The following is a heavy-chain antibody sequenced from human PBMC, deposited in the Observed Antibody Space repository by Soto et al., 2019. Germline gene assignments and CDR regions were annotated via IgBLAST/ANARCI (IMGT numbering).Heavy chain of an antibody. CDR3: ARDLTNYASWFDP. D-gene: IGHD3-16*01. V-gene: IGHV3-11*01. Sequence: QVQLVESGGGLVKPGGSLRLSCAASGFTFSDYFMSWIRQAPGKGLEWVSYISSIGSIIYYADSVKGRFTISRDNAKNSLYLQLNSLRAEDTAVYYCARDLTNYASWFDPWGQGTLVTVSS. J-gene: IGHJ5*02. CDR2: ISSIGSII. CDR1: GFTFSDYF.